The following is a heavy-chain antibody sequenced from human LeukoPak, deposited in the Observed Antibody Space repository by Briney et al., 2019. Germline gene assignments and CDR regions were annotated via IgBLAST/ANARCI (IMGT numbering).Heavy chain of an antibody. CDR2: IYYSGST. V-gene: IGHV4-61*01. D-gene: IGHD5-18*01. Sequence: PSETLSLTCAVSGYSISSGYYWSWIRQPPGKGLEWIGYIYYSGSTNYNPSLKSRVTISVDTSKNQFSLKLSSVTAADTAVYYCARGMGYSYGSPTYDYWGQGTLVTVSS. CDR3: ARGMGYSYGSPTYDY. CDR1: GYSISSGYY. J-gene: IGHJ4*02.